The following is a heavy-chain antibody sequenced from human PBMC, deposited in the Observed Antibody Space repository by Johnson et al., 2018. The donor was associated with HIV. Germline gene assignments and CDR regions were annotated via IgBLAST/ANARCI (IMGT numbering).Heavy chain of an antibody. CDR3: AREGVVGVKDGLI. CDR2: IYSGGST. J-gene: IGHJ3*02. V-gene: IGHV3-66*01. Sequence: MLLVESGGGLVKPGGSLRLSCAASGFTFSDYYMSWVRQAPGKGLEWVSVIYSGGSTYYADSVKGRFTISRDNSKNTLYLQMNSLRAEDTAVYYCAREGVVGVKDGLIWGQGTMVTVSS. CDR1: GFTFSDYY. D-gene: IGHD1-26*01.